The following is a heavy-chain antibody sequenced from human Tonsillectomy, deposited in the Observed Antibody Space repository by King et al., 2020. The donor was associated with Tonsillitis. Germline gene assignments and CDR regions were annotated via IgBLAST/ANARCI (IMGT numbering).Heavy chain of an antibody. D-gene: IGHD6-19*01. V-gene: IGHV1-3*01. Sequence: QLVQSGAEVKKPGASVKVSCKASGYTFTTYAMHWLRQAPGHRLEWMGWINAGNGNTKYSQTSQGRVTITRDTSASTAYMELSSLRSEDTAVYYCARDLRSSGWYVPGVGFDPWGQGTLVTVSS. CDR1: GYTFTTYA. CDR3: ARDLRSSGWYVPGVGFDP. CDR2: INAGNGNT. J-gene: IGHJ5*02.